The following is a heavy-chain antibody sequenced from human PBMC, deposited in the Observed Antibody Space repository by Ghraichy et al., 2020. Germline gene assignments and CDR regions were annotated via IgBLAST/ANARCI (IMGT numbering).Heavy chain of an antibody. CDR3: AKALHYDFWSGYAYYALDV. CDR2: ISGGGDST. V-gene: IGHV3-23*01. J-gene: IGHJ6*02. CDR1: GFTFSSYV. D-gene: IGHD3-3*01. Sequence: GGSLRLSCAASGFTFSSYVMTWVRQAPGKGLEWVSGISGGGDSTLHADSVKGRFTISRDNSKYTLYLQMNSLTAEDTAVYYCAKALHYDFWSGYAYYALDVGGQGTTVTVSS.